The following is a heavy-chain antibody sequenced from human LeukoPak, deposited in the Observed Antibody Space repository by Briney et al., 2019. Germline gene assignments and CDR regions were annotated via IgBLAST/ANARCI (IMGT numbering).Heavy chain of an antibody. CDR3: ARAGQAWYGFAFGFDY. V-gene: IGHV3-11*01. J-gene: IGHJ4*02. CDR1: GFTFSDYY. Sequence: GESLRLSCAASGFTFSDYYMSWIRQAPGKGLEWVSYISSSGSSIYYADSVKGRFTISRDNGKNSLYLQMNSLRAEDTAVYYCARAGQAWYGFAFGFDYWGQGTLVTVSS. CDR2: ISSSGSSI. D-gene: IGHD3-10*01.